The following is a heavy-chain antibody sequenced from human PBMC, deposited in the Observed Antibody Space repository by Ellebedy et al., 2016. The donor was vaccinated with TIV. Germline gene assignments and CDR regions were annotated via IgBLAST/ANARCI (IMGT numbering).Heavy chain of an antibody. Sequence: GGSLRLSCAASGFTFTSFAMYWVRQAPGKGLKWVAVISHGGGDKFYADSVRGRFTISRDNSKNTVYLQMNGLRVEDTAVYYCARDWRGHYYDSSGYPAYYNYMDVWGKGTTVTVSS. CDR3: ARDWRGHYYDSSGYPAYYNYMDV. V-gene: IGHV3-30*04. CDR1: GFTFTSFA. CDR2: ISHGGGDK. J-gene: IGHJ6*03. D-gene: IGHD3-22*01.